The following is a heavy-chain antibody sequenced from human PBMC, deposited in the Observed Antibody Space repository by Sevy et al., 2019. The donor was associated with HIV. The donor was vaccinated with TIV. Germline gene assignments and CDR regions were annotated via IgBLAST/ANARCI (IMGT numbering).Heavy chain of an antibody. D-gene: IGHD3-22*01. CDR3: ARQGRHYYDSSVYYFVEP. V-gene: IGHV5-51*01. J-gene: IGHJ3*01. Sequence: GESLKISCKGSGYSFTSYWIGWVRQMPGKGLEWMGIIYPGDSDTRYSPSFQGQVTISADKSISTAYLQWSSLKASDTAMYYCARQGRHYYDSSVYYFVEPWGQGTMVTVSS. CDR2: IYPGDSDT. CDR1: GYSFTSYW.